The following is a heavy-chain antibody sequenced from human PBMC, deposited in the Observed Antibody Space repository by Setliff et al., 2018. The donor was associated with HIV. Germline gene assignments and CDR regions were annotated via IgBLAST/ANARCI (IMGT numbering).Heavy chain of an antibody. CDR2: LNTETGNS. V-gene: IGHV7-4-1*02. J-gene: IGHJ4*02. D-gene: IGHD1-26*01. CDR1: GYTVTTYG. CDR3: ARVDSYWSTFDY. Sequence: PSVKVSCKASGYTVTTYGISWVRQAPGQGLQWMGWLNTETGNSMYAQGFTGRFVFSLDTSVSTAYLQINSLKTEDTAMYYCARVDSYWSTFDYWGQGALVTVSS.